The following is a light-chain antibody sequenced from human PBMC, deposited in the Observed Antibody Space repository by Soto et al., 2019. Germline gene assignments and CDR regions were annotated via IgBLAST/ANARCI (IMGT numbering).Light chain of an antibody. CDR3: QQYNSYSWT. J-gene: IGKJ1*01. CDR2: GAS. CDR1: QSINSK. V-gene: IGKV3-15*01. Sequence: EVVLTQSPGTLSLSPGERATLSCRASQSINSKLAWYQQKPGQAPRLLIYGASIRATGIPARFSGSGSGTEFTLTISSLQPDDFATYYCQQYNSYSWTFGQGTKVDIK.